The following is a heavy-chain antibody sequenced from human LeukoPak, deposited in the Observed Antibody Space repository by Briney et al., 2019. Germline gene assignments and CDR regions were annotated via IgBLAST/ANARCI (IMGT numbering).Heavy chain of an antibody. CDR2: IYYSGST. D-gene: IGHD3-3*01. J-gene: IGHJ4*02. Sequence: PSETLSLTCTVSGGSISSSSYYWGWIRQPPGKGLEWIGSIYYSGSTYYNPSLKSRVTISVDTSKNQFSLKLSSVTAADTAVYYCARDGITIFGVVLLMYFDYWGQGTLVTVSS. CDR3: ARDGITIFGVVLLMYFDY. V-gene: IGHV4-39*07. CDR1: GGSISSSSYY.